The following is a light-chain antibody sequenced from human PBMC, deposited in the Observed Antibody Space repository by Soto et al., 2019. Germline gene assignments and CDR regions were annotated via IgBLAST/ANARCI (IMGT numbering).Light chain of an antibody. V-gene: IGKV3-15*01. CDR3: QQYNNWPET. CDR1: QSVSSN. Sequence: EIVMTQSPAPLSVSPGERATLSCRASQSVSSNLAWYQQKPGQAPRLLIYGASTRATGIPARFSGSGSGTEVTLTISSLQSEDFAVYYCQQYNNWPETFGQGTKV. CDR2: GAS. J-gene: IGKJ1*01.